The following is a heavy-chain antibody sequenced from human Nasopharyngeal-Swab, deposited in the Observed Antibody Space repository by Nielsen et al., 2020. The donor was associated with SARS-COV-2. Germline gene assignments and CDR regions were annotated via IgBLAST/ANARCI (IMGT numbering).Heavy chain of an antibody. CDR3: ARVGFLYYYMDV. V-gene: IGHV4-59*01. Sequence: SETLSLTCTVSGGSISSYYWSWIRQPPGKGLEWIGYIYYSGSTNYNPSLKSRVTISVDTSKNQFSLKLSSVTAADTAVYYCARVGFLYYYMDVWGKGTTVTVSS. J-gene: IGHJ6*03. CDR1: GGSISSYY. D-gene: IGHD1-26*01. CDR2: IYYSGST.